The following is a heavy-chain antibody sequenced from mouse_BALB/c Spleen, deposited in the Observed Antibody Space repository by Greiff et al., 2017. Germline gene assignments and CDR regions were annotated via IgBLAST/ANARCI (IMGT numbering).Heavy chain of an antibody. J-gene: IGHJ1*01. D-gene: IGHD1-1*01. CDR1: GFTFSSYA. V-gene: IGHV5-6-5*01. Sequence: EVMLVESGGGLVKPGGSLKLSCAASGFTFSSYAMSWVRQTPEKRLEWVASISSGGSTYYPDSVKGRFTISRDNARNILYLQMSSLRSEDTAMYYCARGYGSSPLYWYFDVWGAGTTVTVSS. CDR3: ARGYGSSPLYWYFDV. CDR2: ISSGGST.